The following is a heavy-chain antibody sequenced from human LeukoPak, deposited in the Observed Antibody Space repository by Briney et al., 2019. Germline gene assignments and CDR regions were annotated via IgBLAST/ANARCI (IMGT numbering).Heavy chain of an antibody. CDR2: IIPIFGTA. J-gene: IGHJ5*02. D-gene: IGHD6-6*01. V-gene: IGHV1-69*05. Sequence: GASXKVSCKASGGTFISYAISWVRQAPGRGLEWMGRIIPIFGTANYAQKFQGRVTITTDESTSTAYMELSSLRSEDTAVYYCARDLFLSSSHVSSWGQGTLVTVSS. CDR1: GGTFISYA. CDR3: ARDLFLSSSHVSS.